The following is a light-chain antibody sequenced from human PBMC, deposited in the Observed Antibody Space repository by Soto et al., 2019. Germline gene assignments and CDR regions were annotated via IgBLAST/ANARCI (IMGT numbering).Light chain of an antibody. CDR1: SSNIGAGYD. Sequence: QSVLTQPPSVYGAPGQRVTISCTGSSSNIGAGYDVHWYQQLPGTAPKLLIYGNSNRPSGVPDRFSGSTSGTSASLAITGLQAEDEAEYYCQSYDSSLSAHVVFGGGTKLTVL. CDR3: QSYDSSLSAHVV. V-gene: IGLV1-40*01. CDR2: GNS. J-gene: IGLJ2*01.